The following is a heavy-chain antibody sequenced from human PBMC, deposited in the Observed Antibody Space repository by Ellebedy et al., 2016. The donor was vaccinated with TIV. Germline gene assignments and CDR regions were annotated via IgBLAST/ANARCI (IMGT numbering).Heavy chain of an antibody. CDR2: IYYSGST. Sequence: SETLSLTXTVSGGSISSGGYYWSWIRQHPGKGLEWIGYIYYSGSTYYNPSLKSRVTISVDTSKNQFSLKLSSVTAADTAVYYCARDIVVVSGPNWFDPWGQGTLVTVSS. CDR1: GGSISSGGYY. CDR3: ARDIVVVSGPNWFDP. D-gene: IGHD2-15*01. V-gene: IGHV4-31*03. J-gene: IGHJ5*02.